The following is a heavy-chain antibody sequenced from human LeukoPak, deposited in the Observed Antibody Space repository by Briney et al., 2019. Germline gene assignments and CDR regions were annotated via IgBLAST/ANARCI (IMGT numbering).Heavy chain of an antibody. CDR3: TRTHLAADGARPIDY. J-gene: IGHJ4*02. Sequence: ASVKVSCKASGYTFTGFYMHWLRQAPGRGLEWLGLINPESGVTHYAQNFQGRVTMTRATSINTAYMELSSLTSDDTAVYYCTRTHLAADGARPIDYWGQGTLVTVSS. V-gene: IGHV1-2*02. CDR2: INPESGVT. D-gene: IGHD6-13*01. CDR1: GYTFTGFY.